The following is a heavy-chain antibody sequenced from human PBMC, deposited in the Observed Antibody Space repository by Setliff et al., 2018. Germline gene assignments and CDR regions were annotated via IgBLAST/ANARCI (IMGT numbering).Heavy chain of an antibody. CDR1: GGSISSSSYY. D-gene: IGHD3-16*01. V-gene: IGHV4-39*07. CDR3: ARDGGEY. CDR2: IYYSGST. J-gene: IGHJ4*02. Sequence: KPSETLSLTCTVSGGSISSSSYYWGWMRQPPGKGLEWIGSIYYSGSTYYNPSLKSRVTISVDTTKNQFSLKLGSVTAADTAAYYCARDGGEYWGQGTLVTVSS.